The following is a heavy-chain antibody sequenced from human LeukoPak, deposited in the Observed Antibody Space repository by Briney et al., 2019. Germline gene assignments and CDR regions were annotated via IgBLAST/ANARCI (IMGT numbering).Heavy chain of an antibody. CDR1: GFTFSNAW. CDR2: IKSKTDGGTT. CDR3: TTDPTMIVVVINGASGDDAFDI. J-gene: IGHJ3*02. D-gene: IGHD3-22*01. Sequence: PGGSLRLSCAASGFTFSNAWMSWVRQAPGKGLEWVGRIKSKTDGGTTDYAAPVKGRFTISRDDSKNTLYLQMNSLKTEDTAVYYCTTDPTMIVVVINGASGDDAFDIWGQGTMVTVSS. V-gene: IGHV3-15*01.